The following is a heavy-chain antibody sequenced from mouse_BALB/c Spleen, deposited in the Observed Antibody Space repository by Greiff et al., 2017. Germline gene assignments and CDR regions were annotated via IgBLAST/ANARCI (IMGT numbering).Heavy chain of an antibody. CDR3: ARGDYCGSSLWYCDV. CDR1: GYTFTSYT. J-gene: IGHJ1*01. D-gene: IGHD1-1*01. CDR2: INPSSGYT. Sequence: VQLQQSGAELARPGASVKMSCKASGYTFTSYTMHWVKQRPGQGLEWIGYINPSSGYTNYNQKFKDKATLTADKSSSTAYMQLSSLTSEDSAVYYCARGDYCGSSLWYCDVGGGGTTVTVSS. V-gene: IGHV1-4*01.